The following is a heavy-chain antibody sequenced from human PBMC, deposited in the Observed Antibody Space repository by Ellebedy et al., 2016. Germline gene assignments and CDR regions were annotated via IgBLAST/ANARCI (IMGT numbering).Heavy chain of an antibody. CDR3: AKILYYYDSSGYYNPTGDY. V-gene: IGHV3-NL1*01. CDR2: RNWSSGGI. CDR1: GFTFSSYA. Sequence: GESLKISCAASGFTFSSYAMHWVRQGPGKGLGWVSRRNWSSGGIDFADSVKGRFSISRDNSKNTLYLQMNSLRAEDTAVYYCAKILYYYDSSGYYNPTGDYWGQGTLVTVSS. D-gene: IGHD3-22*01. J-gene: IGHJ4*02.